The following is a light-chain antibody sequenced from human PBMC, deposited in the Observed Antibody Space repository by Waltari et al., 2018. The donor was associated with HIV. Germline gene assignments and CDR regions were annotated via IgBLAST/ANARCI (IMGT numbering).Light chain of an antibody. CDR1: SSN. CDR2: RNN. Sequence: QSVLTQPPSASGTPGQRVTISCSGSSSNVHWYQKLTGTAPKLLIFRNNQRASGVPDRFSGSKSGTSASLVISGLRSEDEADYYCATWADRPSGPVVFGGGTKVTVL. J-gene: IGLJ2*01. V-gene: IGLV1-47*01. CDR3: ATWADRPSGPVV.